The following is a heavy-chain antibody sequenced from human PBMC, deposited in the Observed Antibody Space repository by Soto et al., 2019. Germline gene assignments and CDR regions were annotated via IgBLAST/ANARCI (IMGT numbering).Heavy chain of an antibody. V-gene: IGHV1-69*02. D-gene: IGHD6-6*01. Sequence: QVQLVQSGAEVKKPGSSVKVSCKASGGTFSSYTISWVRQAPGQGLEWMGRIIPILGIANYAQKFQGRVTLTADKSTSTAYMELSSLRSEDTAVYYCARSPSIAALDRYFDYWGQGTLVTVSS. CDR1: GGTFSSYT. CDR3: ARSPSIAALDRYFDY. CDR2: IIPILGIA. J-gene: IGHJ4*02.